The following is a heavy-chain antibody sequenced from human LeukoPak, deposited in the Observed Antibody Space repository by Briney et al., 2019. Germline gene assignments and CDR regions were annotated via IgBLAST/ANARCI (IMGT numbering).Heavy chain of an antibody. CDR2: MNPNSGNT. J-gene: IGHJ6*02. CDR1: GYTFTSYD. Sequence: ASVKVSCKASGYTFTSYDINWVRLATGQGLEWMGWMNPNSGNTGYVQKFQGRVTTTRNTSISTAYMELSSLKSEDTGVYYCARGGGSSYGYYYGLDVWGQGTTVTVSS. V-gene: IGHV1-8*01. D-gene: IGHD6-6*01. CDR3: ARGGGSSYGYYYGLDV.